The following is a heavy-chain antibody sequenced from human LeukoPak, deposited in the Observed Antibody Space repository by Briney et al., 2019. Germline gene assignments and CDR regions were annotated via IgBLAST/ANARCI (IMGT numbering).Heavy chain of an antibody. D-gene: IGHD3-22*01. Sequence: SETLSLTCTVSGGSISSSSYYWGWIRQPPGKVLEWIGSIYYSGSTYYNPSLKSRVTISVDTSKNQFSLKLSSVTAADTAVYYCARQSLGATYYYDSSGYSPFDYWGQGTLVTVSS. CDR3: ARQSLGATYYYDSSGYSPFDY. CDR2: IYYSGST. V-gene: IGHV4-39*01. CDR1: GGSISSSSYY. J-gene: IGHJ4*02.